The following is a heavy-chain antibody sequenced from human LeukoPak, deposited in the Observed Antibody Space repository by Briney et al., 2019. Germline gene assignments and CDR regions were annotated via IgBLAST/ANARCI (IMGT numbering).Heavy chain of an antibody. CDR3: ATSFDSSGGNPFDY. CDR1: GGSFSGYY. CDR2: IYTSGST. J-gene: IGHJ4*02. D-gene: IGHD6-19*01. V-gene: IGHV4-59*10. Sequence: SETLSLTCAVYGGSFSGYYWSWIRQPAGKGLEWIGRIYTSGSTNYNPSLKSRVTISVDTSKNQFSLKLSSVTAADTAAYYCATSFDSSGGNPFDYWGQGTLVTVSS.